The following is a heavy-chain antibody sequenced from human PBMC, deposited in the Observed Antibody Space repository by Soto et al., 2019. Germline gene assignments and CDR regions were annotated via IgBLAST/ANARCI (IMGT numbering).Heavy chain of an antibody. V-gene: IGHV1-8*01. D-gene: IGHD3-3*01. J-gene: IGHJ6*02. Sequence: QVQLVQSGAEVKKPGASVKVSCKASGYTFTSYDINWVRQATGQGLEWMGWMNPNSGNTGYAQKFQGRVTMTRNTSISTAYMELSSLRSEDTAVYYCARGPDYDFWSGYIVDIHYYYYGMDVWGQGTTVTVSS. CDR1: GYTFTSYD. CDR2: MNPNSGNT. CDR3: ARGPDYDFWSGYIVDIHYYYYGMDV.